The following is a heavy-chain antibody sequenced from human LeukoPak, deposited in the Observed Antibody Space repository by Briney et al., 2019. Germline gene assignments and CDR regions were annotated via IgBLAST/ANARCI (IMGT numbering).Heavy chain of an antibody. V-gene: IGHV4-34*01. CDR2: INHSGST. CDR1: GGSFSGYY. J-gene: IGHJ4*02. D-gene: IGHD5-18*01. CDR3: ARGAGYSYGKGDY. Sequence: SETLSLTCAVYGGSFSGYYWSWIRQPPGKGLEWIGEINHSGSTNYNPSLKSRVTISVDTSKNQFSLKLSSVTAADTAVYYCARGAGYSYGKGDYWGQGTLATVSS.